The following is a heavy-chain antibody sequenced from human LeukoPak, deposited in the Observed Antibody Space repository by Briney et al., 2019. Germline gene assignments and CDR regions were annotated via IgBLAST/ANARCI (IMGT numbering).Heavy chain of an antibody. J-gene: IGHJ6*03. CDR3: AKGVTMVRGVNNHYYYYYMDV. D-gene: IGHD3-10*01. Sequence: PGGSLRLSCAASGFGFSRYWMHWVRQAPGTGLKWVSRIYRDGSTTDYADSVKGRFSISRDNSKNTLYLQMNSLRAEDTAVYYCAKGVTMVRGVNNHYYYYYMDVWGKGTTVTVSS. CDR2: IYRDGSTT. CDR1: GFGFSRYW. V-gene: IGHV3-74*01.